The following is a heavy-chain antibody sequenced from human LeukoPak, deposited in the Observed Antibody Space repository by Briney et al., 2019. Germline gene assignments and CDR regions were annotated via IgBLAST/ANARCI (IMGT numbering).Heavy chain of an antibody. D-gene: IGHD4-17*01. CDR1: GFTFSSYG. V-gene: IGHV3-30*19. Sequence: GGSLRLSCAASGFTFSSYGMHWVRQAPGKGLEWVAVIWYDGSNKYYAGSVKGRFTISRDNSKNTLHLQMNSLRAEDTAAYYCARALVHDFGDYGYGMDVWGQGTTVTVSS. J-gene: IGHJ6*02. CDR3: ARALVHDFGDYGYGMDV. CDR2: IWYDGSNK.